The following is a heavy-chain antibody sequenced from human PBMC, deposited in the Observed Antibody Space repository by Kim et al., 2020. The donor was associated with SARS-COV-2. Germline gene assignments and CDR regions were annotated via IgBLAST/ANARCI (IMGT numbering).Heavy chain of an antibody. CDR3: ARGGRVRGAGGYYFDY. D-gene: IGHD3-10*01. Sequence: GGSLRLSCAASGFTFSSYAMHWVRQAPGKGLEWVAVISYDGSNKYYADSVKGRFTISRDNSKNTLYLQMNSLRAEDTAVYYCARGGRVRGAGGYYFDYWGQGTLVTVSS. CDR2: ISYDGSNK. CDR1: GFTFSSYA. J-gene: IGHJ4*02. V-gene: IGHV3-30-3*01.